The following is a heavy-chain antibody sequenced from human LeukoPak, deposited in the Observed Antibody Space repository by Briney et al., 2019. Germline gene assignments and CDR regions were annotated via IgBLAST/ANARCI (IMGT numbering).Heavy chain of an antibody. D-gene: IGHD2-8*01. CDR3: ARGVLVMVYAAFDN. CDR1: GGSISSYY. CDR2: IIHSGRT. J-gene: IGHJ4*02. Sequence: SETLSLTCTVSGGSISSYYWSWIRQSPGKGLEWIGEIIHSGRTNYNPSLKSRVTLPVDTSKNQFSLNLSSVTAADTAVYYCARGVLVMVYAAFDNWGQGTLVTVSS. V-gene: IGHV4-34*01.